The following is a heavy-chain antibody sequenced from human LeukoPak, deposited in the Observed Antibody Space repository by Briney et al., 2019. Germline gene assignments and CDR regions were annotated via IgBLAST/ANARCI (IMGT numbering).Heavy chain of an antibody. CDR3: TTSRGSRYGYRALELPPTPVD. J-gene: IGHJ4*02. CDR1: ELTLSSNY. D-gene: IGHD5-18*01. Sequence: GGSLRLSCAASELTLSSNYMSWIRQAPGKGLVWVSRINSDGSSTSYADSVKGRFTISRDNAKNTLYLQMNSLRDEDTAVYYCTTSRGSRYGYRALELPPTPVDWGQGTLVTVSS. CDR2: INSDGSST. V-gene: IGHV3-74*01.